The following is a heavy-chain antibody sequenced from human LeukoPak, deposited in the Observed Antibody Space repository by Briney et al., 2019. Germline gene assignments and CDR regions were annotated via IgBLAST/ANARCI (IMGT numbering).Heavy chain of an antibody. J-gene: IGHJ6*02. CDR3: ARIAYYDSSGFTSSDHYGMDV. CDR2: IDWDDDK. Sequence: SGPTLVNPTQTLTLTCTFSGFSLSTSGMCVSWIRQPPGKALEWLARIDWDDDKYYSTSLKTRLTISKDTSKNQVVLTMTNMDPVDTATYYCARIAYYDSSGFTSSDHYGMDVWGQGTTVTVSS. D-gene: IGHD3-22*01. CDR1: GFSLSTSGMC. V-gene: IGHV2-70*11.